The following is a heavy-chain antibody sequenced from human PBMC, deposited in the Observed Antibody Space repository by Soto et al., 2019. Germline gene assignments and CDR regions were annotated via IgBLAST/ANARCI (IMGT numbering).Heavy chain of an antibody. CDR3: VSDGGGYFDN. D-gene: IGHD3-16*01. CDR2: INSDGSST. Sequence: EVQLVESGGGLVQPGGSLRLTCAASGFTFSSNWMHWVRQAPGKGLVWVAHINSDGSSTNYADSVKGRFTIARDNAKNTLYLQMNSLTAEDTAVYYCVSDGGGYFDNWGQGTLVTVSS. V-gene: IGHV3-74*01. J-gene: IGHJ4*02. CDR1: GFTFSSNW.